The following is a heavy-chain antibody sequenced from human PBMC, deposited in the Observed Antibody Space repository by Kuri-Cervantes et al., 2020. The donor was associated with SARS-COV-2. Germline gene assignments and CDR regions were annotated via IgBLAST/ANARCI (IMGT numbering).Heavy chain of an antibody. CDR1: GFTFDDYA. J-gene: IGHJ3*02. CDR2: ISWDGGST. Sequence: GGSLRLSCAASGFTFDDYAMHWVRQAPGKGLEWVSLISWDGGSTYYADSVKGRFTISRDNSKNTLYLQMNSLRAEDTAVYYCAREGVEAFDIWGQGTMVTVSS. CDR3: AREGVEAFDI. V-gene: IGHV3-43D*03. D-gene: IGHD1-1*01.